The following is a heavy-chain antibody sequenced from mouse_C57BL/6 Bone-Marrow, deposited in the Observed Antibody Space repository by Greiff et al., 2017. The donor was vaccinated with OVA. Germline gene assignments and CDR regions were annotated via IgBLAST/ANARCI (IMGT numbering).Heavy chain of an antibody. Sequence: EVQLQQSGPELVKPGASVKIPCKASGYTFTDYNMDWVKQSHGTPLEWIGDINPNTGGTIYNQKFKGKATLTVDKSSSTAYMELRSLTSEDTAVYYCARGGDYWGQGTSVTVSS. J-gene: IGHJ4*01. CDR3: ARGGDY. CDR2: INPNTGGT. CDR1: GYTFTDYN. V-gene: IGHV1-18*01.